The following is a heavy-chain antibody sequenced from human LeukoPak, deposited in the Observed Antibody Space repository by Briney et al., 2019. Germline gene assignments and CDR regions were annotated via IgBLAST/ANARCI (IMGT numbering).Heavy chain of an antibody. D-gene: IGHD3-3*01. CDR1: RFTFSSYS. V-gene: IGHV3-21*01. CDR3: ARDLKRFLFLFQH. CDR2: ISSSSSYI. Sequence: GGSLRLSCAASRFTFSSYSMYWVRQAPGKGLEWVSSISSSSSYIYYADSVKGRFTISRDNAKNSLYLQMNSLRAEDTAVCYCARDLKRFLFLFQHWGQGTLVTVSS. J-gene: IGHJ1*01.